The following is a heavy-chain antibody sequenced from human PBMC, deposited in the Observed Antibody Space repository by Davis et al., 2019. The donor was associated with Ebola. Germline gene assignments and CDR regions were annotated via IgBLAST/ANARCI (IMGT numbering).Heavy chain of an antibody. CDR3: AKEGSSGWYGFDY. D-gene: IGHD6-19*01. CDR1: GFTFDDYA. V-gene: IGHV3-9*01. Sequence: GGSLRLSCAASGFTFDDYAMHWVRQAPGKGLEWVSSVSWNSGTIYYADSVKERFTISRDNAKNSLFLQMNGLRVEDTAFYYCAKEGSSGWYGFDYWGQGTLVTVSS. CDR2: VSWNSGTI. J-gene: IGHJ4*02.